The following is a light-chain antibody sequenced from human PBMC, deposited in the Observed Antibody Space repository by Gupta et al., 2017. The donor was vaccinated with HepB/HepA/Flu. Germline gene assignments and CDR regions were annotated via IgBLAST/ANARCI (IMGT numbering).Light chain of an antibody. CDR3: SSYISSSLV. CDR1: SSDVDNYNY. J-gene: IGLJ2*01. CDR2: NVS. Sequence: QSALTQPASVSGSPGQSITISCTGTSSDVDNYNYVSWYQQHPGKAPKLVIYNVSNRPSGVSNRFSGSKSGNTASLTISGLQAEDEADYYCSSYISSSLVFGGGTKLTVL. V-gene: IGLV2-14*03.